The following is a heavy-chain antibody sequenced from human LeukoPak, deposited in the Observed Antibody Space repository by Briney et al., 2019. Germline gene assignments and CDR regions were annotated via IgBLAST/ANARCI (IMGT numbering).Heavy chain of an antibody. Sequence: ASVKVSCTASGYTFTHHGISWVRQAPGQGLEWMEWISCYNGDTMYAQSVQGRITMTTDTSSRTAYIELKSLSSDDTAMYYCARDPSNSGGYHAYFDSWGQGTLVTVSS. CDR2: ISCYNGDT. D-gene: IGHD6-19*01. CDR3: ARDPSNSGGYHAYFDS. V-gene: IGHV1-18*01. J-gene: IGHJ4*02. CDR1: GYTFTHHG.